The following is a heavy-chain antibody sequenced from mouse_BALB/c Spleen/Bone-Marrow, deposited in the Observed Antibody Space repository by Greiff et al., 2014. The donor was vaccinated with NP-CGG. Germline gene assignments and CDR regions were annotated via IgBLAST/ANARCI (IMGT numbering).Heavy chain of an antibody. CDR1: GFSLTSYG. Sequence: VQLVESGPGLVAPSQSLSITCTVSGFSLTSYGVHWVRQPPGKGLEWLGVICAGGSTNYNSALMSRLSISKDNSKSQVFLKMNSLQTEDTAMYYCARVYLWYFDVWGAGTTVTVSS. CDR2: ICAGGST. V-gene: IGHV2-9*02. D-gene: IGHD2-3*01. J-gene: IGHJ1*01. CDR3: ARVYLWYFDV.